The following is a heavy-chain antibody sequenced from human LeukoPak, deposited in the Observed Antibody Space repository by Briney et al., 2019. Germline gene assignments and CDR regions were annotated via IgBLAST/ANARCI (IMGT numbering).Heavy chain of an antibody. CDR2: IYYSGST. D-gene: IGHD3-22*01. CDR1: GGSISSSSYY. Sequence: SETLSLTCTVSGGSISSSSYYWGWIRQPPGKGLEWIGSIYYSGSTYYNPSLKSRVTISVDTSKNQFSLKLSSVTAADTAVYYCARDRGYYDSSGQRYWYFDLWGRGTLVTVSS. J-gene: IGHJ2*01. V-gene: IGHV4-39*07. CDR3: ARDRGYYDSSGQRYWYFDL.